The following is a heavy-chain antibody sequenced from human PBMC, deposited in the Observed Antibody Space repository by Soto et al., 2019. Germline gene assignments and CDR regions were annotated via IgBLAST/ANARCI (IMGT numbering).Heavy chain of an antibody. CDR2: IVGNGDST. D-gene: IGHD7-27*01. V-gene: IGHV3-23*01. CDR3: SKGWGDY. CDR1: EFSSSNYA. J-gene: IGHJ4*02. Sequence: EVQVLESGGGLVQPWGSLRLSCVASEFSSSNYAMSWVRQAPGTGLEWVSGIVGNGDSTYYADSVKGRFTIARDNSKNTLYLHMNGLRAEDTAVSYCSKGWGDYWGQGTLVTVSS.